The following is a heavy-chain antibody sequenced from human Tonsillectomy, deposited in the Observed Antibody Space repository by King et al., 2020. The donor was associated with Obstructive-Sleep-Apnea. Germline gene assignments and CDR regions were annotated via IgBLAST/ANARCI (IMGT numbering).Heavy chain of an antibody. J-gene: IGHJ5*02. CDR3: ASTDCSGGSCYSNWFDP. CDR2: INHSGST. Sequence: VQLQQWGAGLLKPSETLSLTCAVYVGSFSGYYWSWIRQPPGKGLEWIGEINHSGSTNYNPSLKSRVTISVDTSKNQFSLKLSSVTAADTAVYYCASTDCSGGSCYSNWFDPWGQGTLVTVSS. V-gene: IGHV4-34*01. CDR1: VGSFSGYY. D-gene: IGHD2-15*01.